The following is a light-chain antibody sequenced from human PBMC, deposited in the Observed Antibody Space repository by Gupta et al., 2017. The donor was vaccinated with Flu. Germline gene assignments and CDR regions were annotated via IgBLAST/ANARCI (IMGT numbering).Light chain of an antibody. CDR3: QQFGTIPFT. V-gene: IGKV3-20*01. CDR2: GAS. Sequence: ERATLSCRASQGVSSNFLAWYQQKPGQAPRLLMSGASYRATGTPDRFSGSGSGTDFTLDSNSLEPGDFAVYFCQQFGTIPFTFGPGTRLDIK. CDR1: QGVSSNF. J-gene: IGKJ3*01.